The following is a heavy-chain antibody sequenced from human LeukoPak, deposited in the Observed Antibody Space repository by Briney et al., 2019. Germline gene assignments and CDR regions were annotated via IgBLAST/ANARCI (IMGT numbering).Heavy chain of an antibody. CDR1: GGSISSYY. V-gene: IGHV4-59*01. Sequence: PSETLSLTCTVSGGSISSYYWSWIRQPPGKGLEWIGYIYYSGSTNYNPSLKSRVTISVDTSKNQFSLKLSSVTAADTAVYYCAREKIRSWFDPWGQGTLVTVSS. D-gene: IGHD3-16*01. J-gene: IGHJ5*02. CDR3: AREKIRSWFDP. CDR2: IYYSGST.